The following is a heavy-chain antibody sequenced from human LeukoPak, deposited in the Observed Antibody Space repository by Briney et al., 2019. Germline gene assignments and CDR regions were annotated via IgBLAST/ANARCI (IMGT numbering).Heavy chain of an antibody. J-gene: IGHJ4*02. Sequence: SVKVSCKASGFSFSNSAMQWVRQARGQRLEWIGWIVVGSGNTNYAQKFQERVTITRDMSTSTAYMELSSLRAEDTAVYYCATETNGRHYDYWGQGTLLTVSS. V-gene: IGHV1-58*02. CDR2: IVVGSGNT. CDR3: ATETNGRHYDY. CDR1: GFSFSNSA. D-gene: IGHD1-14*01.